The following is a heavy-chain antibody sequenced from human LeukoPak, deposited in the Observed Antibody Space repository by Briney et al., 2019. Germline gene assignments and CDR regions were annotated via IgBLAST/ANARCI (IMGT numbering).Heavy chain of an antibody. CDR2: INPNRGGT. J-gene: IGHJ4*02. D-gene: IGHD6-13*01. V-gene: IGHV1-2*02. CDR3: ARDRRQQLVFDY. Sequence: ASVKVSCKASGYTFTGYYMHWVRQAPGQGLEWMGWINPNRGGTNYAQKFQGRVTMTRDTSISTAYMELSRLRSDDTAVYYCARDRRQQLVFDYWGQGTLVTVSS. CDR1: GYTFTGYY.